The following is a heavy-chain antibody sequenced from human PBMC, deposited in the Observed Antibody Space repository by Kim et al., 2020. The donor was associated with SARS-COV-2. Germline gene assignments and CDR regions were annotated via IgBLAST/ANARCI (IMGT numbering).Heavy chain of an antibody. J-gene: IGHJ6*02. V-gene: IGHV4-39*01. CDR3: ARQLEWLAYYYYYGMDV. Sequence: SETLSLTCTVSGGSISSSSYYWGWIRQPPGKGLEWIGSIYYSGSTYYNPSLKSRVTISVDTSKNQFSLKLSSVTAADTAVYYCARQLEWLAYYYYYGMDVWGQGTTVTVSS. CDR1: GGSISSSSYY. D-gene: IGHD5-12*01. CDR2: IYYSGST.